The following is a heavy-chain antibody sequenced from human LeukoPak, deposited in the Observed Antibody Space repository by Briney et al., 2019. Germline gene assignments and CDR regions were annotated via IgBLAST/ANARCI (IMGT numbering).Heavy chain of an antibody. Sequence: SETLSLTCTVSGDSISSSSYYWGWIRQPPGKGLEWIGSIYYSGSPYYNPSLKGRVTISVDTSKNQFSLKLSSVTAADTAVYYCARGGAMGTYYYYMDVWGKGTTVTISS. CDR1: GDSISSSSYY. CDR3: ARGGAMGTYYYYMDV. J-gene: IGHJ6*03. D-gene: IGHD1-1*01. V-gene: IGHV4-39*07. CDR2: IYYSGSP.